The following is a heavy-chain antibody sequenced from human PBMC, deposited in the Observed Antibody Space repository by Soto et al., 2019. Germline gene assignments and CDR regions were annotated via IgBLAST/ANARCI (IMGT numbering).Heavy chain of an antibody. CDR3: ATSSLMITFGGVNPGSISYYYYGMDV. CDR1: GYTLTELS. D-gene: IGHD3-16*01. J-gene: IGHJ6*02. V-gene: IGHV1-24*01. CDR2: FDPEDGES. Sequence: ASVKVSCKVPGYTLTELSMHWVRQAPGKGLEWMGGFDPEDGESIYAQKFQGRVTMTEDTSTDTAYMELSSLRSEDTAVYYCATSSLMITFGGVNPGSISYYYYGMDVWGQGTTVTVSS.